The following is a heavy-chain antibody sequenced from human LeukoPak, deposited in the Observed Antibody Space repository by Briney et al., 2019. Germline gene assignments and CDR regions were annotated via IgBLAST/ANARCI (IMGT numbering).Heavy chain of an antibody. CDR3: AIDLEKWLVPQFDY. CDR1: GFTVSSNY. D-gene: IGHD6-19*01. J-gene: IGHJ4*02. V-gene: IGHV3-53*01. Sequence: GGSLRLSCAASGFTVSSNYMSWVRQAPGKGLEWVSVIYSGGSTYYADSVKGRFTISRDNSKNTLYLQMNSLRAEDTAVYYCAIDLEKWLVPQFDYWGQGTLVTVSS. CDR2: IYSGGST.